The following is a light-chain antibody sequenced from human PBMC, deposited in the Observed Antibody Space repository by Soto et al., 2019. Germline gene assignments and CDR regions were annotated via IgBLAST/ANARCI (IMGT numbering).Light chain of an antibody. V-gene: IGLV2-14*02. CDR3: TSYTSSSTYV. J-gene: IGLJ1*01. CDR2: EGG. Sequence: QSALTQPASVSGSPGQSITISCTGSSSAVGSYRLVSWYQCHPGKVPKLIIYEGGKRPSRVSTRFSGSKSVNTASLTISGLQAEDEADYYCTSYTSSSTYVFGTGTKVTVL. CDR1: SSAVGSYRL.